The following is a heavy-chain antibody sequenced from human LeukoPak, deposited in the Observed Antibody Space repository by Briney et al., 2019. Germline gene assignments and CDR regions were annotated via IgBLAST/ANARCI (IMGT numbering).Heavy chain of an antibody. D-gene: IGHD3-10*01. CDR2: IIPIFGTA. V-gene: IGHV1-69*05. Sequence: GASVKVSCTASGGTFSSYAISWVRQAPGQGLEWMGGIIPIFGTANYAQKFQGRVTITTDESTSTAYMELSSLRSEDTAVYYCAREHYYGSDNWFDPWGQGTLVTVSS. CDR1: GGTFSSYA. J-gene: IGHJ5*02. CDR3: AREHYYGSDNWFDP.